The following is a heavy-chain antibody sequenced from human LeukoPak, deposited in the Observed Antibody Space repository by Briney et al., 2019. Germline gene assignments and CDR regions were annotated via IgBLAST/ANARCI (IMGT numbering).Heavy chain of an antibody. D-gene: IGHD5-18*01. CDR1: GYTFTSYD. J-gene: IGHJ4*02. CDR2: MNPNSGNT. Sequence: ASVKVSCKASGYTFTSYDINWVRQATGQGLEWMGWMNPNSGNTGYAQKFQGRVTMTRNTSISTAYMELSSLRSEDTALYYCAKDKGYGWVLFDYWGQGTLVTVSS. CDR3: AKDKGYGWVLFDY. V-gene: IGHV1-8*01.